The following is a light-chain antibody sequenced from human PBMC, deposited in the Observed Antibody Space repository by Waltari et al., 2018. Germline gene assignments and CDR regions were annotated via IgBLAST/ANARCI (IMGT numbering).Light chain of an antibody. J-gene: IGKJ4*01. V-gene: IGKV3-15*01. CDR1: QFVTTY. CDR3: QHYNNWPLT. Sequence: EIVMTQSPATLSVSPGERATLSCRAFQFVTTYLAWYQQKPGQAPRLLIHRASIRATDIPGRFSGSGSGTEFTLTISGLQSEDFAVYFCQHYNNWPLTFGGGTKVEIK. CDR2: RAS.